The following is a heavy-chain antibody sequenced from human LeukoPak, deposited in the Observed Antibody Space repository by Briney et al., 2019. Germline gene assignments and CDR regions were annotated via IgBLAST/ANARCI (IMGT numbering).Heavy chain of an antibody. CDR2: INHSGST. J-gene: IGHJ3*01. CDR3: ARVPPDYNDLHDALDL. CDR1: GGSFSGYY. D-gene: IGHD4-17*01. Sequence: SETLSLTCAVYGGSFSGYYWSWIRQPPGKGLEWIGEINHSGSTNYSPSLKSRVTMSIDMSKNQFSLRLTSVTAADTAVYYCARVPPDYNDLHDALDLWGQGTVVTVSS. V-gene: IGHV4-34*01.